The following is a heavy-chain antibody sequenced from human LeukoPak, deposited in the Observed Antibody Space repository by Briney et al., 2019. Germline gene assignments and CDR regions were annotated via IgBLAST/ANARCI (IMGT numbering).Heavy chain of an antibody. J-gene: IGHJ4*02. V-gene: IGHV3-53*01. CDR1: GFTVSRNY. Sequence: GGSLRLPCAASGFTVSRNYMSWVPQAPGKGLEWVSNIYSGGSTDYADSVKGRFTISRDYSKNTLYLQMNSLSAEDTAMYYCARDSTGWNYFDYWGQGTLVTVSS. D-gene: IGHD6-19*01. CDR2: IYSGGST. CDR3: ARDSTGWNYFDY.